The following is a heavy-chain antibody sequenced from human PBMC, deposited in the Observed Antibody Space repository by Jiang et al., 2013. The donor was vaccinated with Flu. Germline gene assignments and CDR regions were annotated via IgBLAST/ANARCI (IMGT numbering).Heavy chain of an antibody. J-gene: IGHJ5*02. CDR3: ARLRGEAALDP. CDR2: FYSGST. D-gene: IGHD6-25*01. Sequence: SLTCTVSGGSISSYYWSWIRQPPREGTGVDWVFFYSGSTNYNPSLKSRVTISVDTSKNQFSLKLSSVTAADTAVYYCARLRGEAALDPWGQGTLVTVSS. V-gene: IGHV4-59*08. CDR1: GGSISSYY.